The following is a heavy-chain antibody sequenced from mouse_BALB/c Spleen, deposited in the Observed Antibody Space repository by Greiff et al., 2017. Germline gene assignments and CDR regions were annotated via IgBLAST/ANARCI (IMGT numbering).Heavy chain of an antibody. V-gene: IGHV1S81*02. CDR2: INPSNGGT. J-gene: IGHJ2*01. Sequence: QVQLQQSGAELVKPGASVKLSCKASGYTFTSYYMYWVKQRPGQGLEWIGEINPSNGGTNFNEKFKSKATLTVDKSSSTAYMQLSSLTSEDSAVYYCTTVVATSGYYFDYWGQGTTLTVSS. D-gene: IGHD1-1*01. CDR3: TTVVATSGYYFDY. CDR1: GYTFTSYY.